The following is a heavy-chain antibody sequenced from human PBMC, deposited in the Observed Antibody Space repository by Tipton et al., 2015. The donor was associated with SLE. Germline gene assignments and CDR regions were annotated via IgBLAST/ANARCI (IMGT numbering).Heavy chain of an antibody. CDR3: ARHIPGGSSWHYYYYYGMDV. D-gene: IGHD6-13*01. J-gene: IGHJ6*02. CDR1: GGTFSNFA. V-gene: IGHV1-69*05. Sequence: QSGPEVKKPGSSVKVSCKASGGTFSNFAITWVRQAPGQGLEWMGGTIPFFKTPNYAQKFQDRVTITTDESTRTTYMELRSLRSEDTAVYYCARHIPGGSSWHYYYYYGMDVWGQGTTVTVSS. CDR2: TIPFFKTP.